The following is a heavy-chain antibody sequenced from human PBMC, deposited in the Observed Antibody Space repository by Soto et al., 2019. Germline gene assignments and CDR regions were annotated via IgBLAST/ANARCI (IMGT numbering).Heavy chain of an antibody. CDR2: IDPSDSYT. Sequence: GESLKISCKGSGYSFTRYWISWVRQIPGKGLEWMGRIDPSDSYTNYSPSFQGHVTISGDKSISTAYLQWSSLKASDTAMYYCARQGMSSRPEYGMDVWGQGTTVTVSS. J-gene: IGHJ6*02. CDR1: GYSFTRYW. CDR3: ARQGMSSRPEYGMDV. D-gene: IGHD3-10*01. V-gene: IGHV5-10-1*01.